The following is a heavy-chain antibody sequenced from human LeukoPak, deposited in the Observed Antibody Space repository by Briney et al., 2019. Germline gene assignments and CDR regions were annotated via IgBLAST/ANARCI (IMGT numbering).Heavy chain of an antibody. D-gene: IGHD3-10*01. CDR3: AKGPLTVRGWRDNWFDP. CDR2: IKTDGSEK. Sequence: GGSLRLSCEGSGFTFSNYWMGWVRQAPGKGLQWVANIKTDGSEKYYVDSVKGRFTISRDNSKNTLYLQMNSLRAEDTAVYYCAKGPLTVRGWRDNWFDPWGQGTLVTVSS. V-gene: IGHV3-7*03. CDR1: GFTFSNYW. J-gene: IGHJ5*02.